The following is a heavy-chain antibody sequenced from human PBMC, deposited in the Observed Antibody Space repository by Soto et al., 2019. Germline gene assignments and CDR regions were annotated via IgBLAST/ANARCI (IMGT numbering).Heavy chain of an antibody. D-gene: IGHD3-9*01. Sequence: QVQLVQSGAEVKKPGASVKVSCKASGYTFTGYYMHWVRQAPGQGLEWMGIINPSGGSTSYAQKFQGRVTMTRDTSTSTVYMELSSLRSEDTAVYYCARPAPPGVLRYFDWDTLPMDVWGQGTTVTVSS. V-gene: IGHV1-46*01. CDR3: ARPAPPGVLRYFDWDTLPMDV. CDR2: INPSGGST. CDR1: GYTFTGYY. J-gene: IGHJ6*02.